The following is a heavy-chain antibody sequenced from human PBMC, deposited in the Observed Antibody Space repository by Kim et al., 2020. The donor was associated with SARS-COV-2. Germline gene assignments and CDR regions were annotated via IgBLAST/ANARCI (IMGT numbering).Heavy chain of an antibody. CDR2: IWYDGSNK. D-gene: IGHD3-9*01. J-gene: IGHJ4*02. V-gene: IGHV3-33*01. CDR3: ARTSAGYMDY. CDR1: GFTFSSSA. Sequence: GGSLRLSCAASGFTFSSSAMHWVRQAPGKGLEWVAVIWYDGSNKYYADSVKGRFTISRDNSKNTVSLQMNILTAEDTAVYYCARTSAGYMDYWGQGTLV.